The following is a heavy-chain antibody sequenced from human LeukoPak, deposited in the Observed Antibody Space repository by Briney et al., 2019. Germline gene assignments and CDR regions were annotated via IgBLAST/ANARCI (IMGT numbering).Heavy chain of an antibody. D-gene: IGHD2-21*02. Sequence: GGSLRLSCAASGFTFSSYGMHWVRQAPGKGLEWVAVISYDGSNKYYADSVKGRFTISRDNSKNTLYLQMNSLRAEDTAVYYCAAPPCGGDCYSFNFDYWGQGTLVTVSS. CDR1: GFTFSSYG. V-gene: IGHV3-30*03. CDR3: AAPPCGGDCYSFNFDY. CDR2: ISYDGSNK. J-gene: IGHJ4*02.